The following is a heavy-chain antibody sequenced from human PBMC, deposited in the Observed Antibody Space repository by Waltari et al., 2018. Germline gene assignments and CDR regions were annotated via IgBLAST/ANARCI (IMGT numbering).Heavy chain of an antibody. J-gene: IGHJ6*02. D-gene: IGHD3-3*01. Sequence: LLESGGGLVQTGGSLRLSCVGSGSIFSTYAMTWVREAPGKGLDGASIIMGDSVSTYYSDAVRGPFTISRDNSKDTVYLQMNSLRAEDRGLYFCAKGHSGSPTIFGVIYYGLEVWGQGTTVTVSS. V-gene: IGHV3-23*01. CDR1: GSIFSTYA. CDR2: IMGDSVST. CDR3: AKGHSGSPTIFGVIYYGLEV.